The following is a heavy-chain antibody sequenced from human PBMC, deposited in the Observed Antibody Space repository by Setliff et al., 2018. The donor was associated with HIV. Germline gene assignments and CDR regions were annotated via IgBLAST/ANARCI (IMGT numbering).Heavy chain of an antibody. Sequence: PGGSLRLSCAASGFTFNTYNMNWVRQTPGKGLEWISSISSGGRSIYYADPMKGRFAISRDNSKNSLYLRMNSLRVEDTAVYYCARHDVVRGAIDNWGQGTLVTVSS. CDR2: ISSGGRSI. J-gene: IGHJ4*02. D-gene: IGHD3-10*01. V-gene: IGHV3-21*01. CDR3: ARHDVVRGAIDN. CDR1: GFTFNTYN.